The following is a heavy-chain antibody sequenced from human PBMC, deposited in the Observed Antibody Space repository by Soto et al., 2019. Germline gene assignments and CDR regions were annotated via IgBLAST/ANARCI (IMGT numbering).Heavy chain of an antibody. D-gene: IGHD3-22*01. CDR3: AREHYDSSGYYPHYYYYYGMDV. CDR2: INAGNGNT. J-gene: IGHJ6*02. V-gene: IGHV1-3*01. Sequence: GASVKVSCKASGYTFTSYAMHWVRQAPGQRLEWMGWINAGNGNTKYSQKFQGRVTITRDTSASTAYMELSSLRSEDTAVYYCAREHYDSSGYYPHYYYYYGMDVWGQGTTVTVSS. CDR1: GYTFTSYA.